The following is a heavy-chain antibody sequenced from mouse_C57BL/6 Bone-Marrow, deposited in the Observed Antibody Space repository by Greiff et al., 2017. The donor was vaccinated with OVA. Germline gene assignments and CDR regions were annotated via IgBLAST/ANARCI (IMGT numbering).Heavy chain of an antibody. CDR3: TRWGLYYFDY. J-gene: IGHJ2*01. CDR2: IDPETGGP. Sequence: LVESGAELVRPGASVTLSCKASGYTFTDYEMHWVKQTPVHGLEWIGAIDPETGGPAYNQKFKGKAILSADKSSSTAYMELRSLTSEDAAVYYCTRWGLYYFDYWGQGTTLTVSS. V-gene: IGHV1-15*01. CDR1: GYTFTDYE.